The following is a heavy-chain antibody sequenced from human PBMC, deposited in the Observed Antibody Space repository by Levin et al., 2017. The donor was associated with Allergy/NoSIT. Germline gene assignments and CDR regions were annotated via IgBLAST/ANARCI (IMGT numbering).Heavy chain of an antibody. CDR1: GFSVSSNY. D-gene: IGHD1-26*01. CDR3: ARLSVGSPDY. Sequence: GESLKISCVYSGFSVSSNYMSWVRQAPGKGLEWVSVMYSGGRTNYADSVKGRFTISRDNSKNTLYLQMNSLRVEDTAVYYCARLSVGSPDYWGQGTLVTVSS. V-gene: IGHV3-53*01. CDR2: MYSGGRT. J-gene: IGHJ4*02.